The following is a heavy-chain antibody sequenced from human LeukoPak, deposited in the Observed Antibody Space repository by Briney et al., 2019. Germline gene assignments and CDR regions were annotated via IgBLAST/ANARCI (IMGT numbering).Heavy chain of an antibody. CDR2: IYYSGST. D-gene: IGHD6-13*01. V-gene: IGHV4-39*01. Sequence: PSETLSLTCSVSGGSISNNYWSWLRQPPGKGLEWIGSIYYSGSTYYNPSLKSRVTISVDTSKNQFSLKLSSVTAADTAVCYCARRGTRYSSSKGYFDYWGQGTLVTVSS. J-gene: IGHJ4*02. CDR1: GGSISNNY. CDR3: ARRGTRYSSSKGYFDY.